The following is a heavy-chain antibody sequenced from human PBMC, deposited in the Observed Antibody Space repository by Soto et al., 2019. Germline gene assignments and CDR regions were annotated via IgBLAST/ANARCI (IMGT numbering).Heavy chain of an antibody. D-gene: IGHD6-19*01. Sequence: QLQLQESGPGLVKPSETLSLTCTVSGGSISSSSYYWGWIRQPPGKGLEWIGSIYYSGSTYYNPSLKSRATISADTSKNQFSLKLSSVTAADTAVYYCARLGGAVAPYYYGMDVWGQGTTVTVSS. CDR1: GGSISSSSYY. V-gene: IGHV4-39*01. CDR2: IYYSGST. J-gene: IGHJ6*02. CDR3: ARLGGAVAPYYYGMDV.